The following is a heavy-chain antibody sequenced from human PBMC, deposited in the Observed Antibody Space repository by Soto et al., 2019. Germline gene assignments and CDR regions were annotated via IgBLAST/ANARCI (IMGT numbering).Heavy chain of an antibody. J-gene: IGHJ4*02. V-gene: IGHV4-59*01. CDR2: IHYSGNT. CDR1: GGSINSNY. Sequence: PSETLSLTCTVSGGSINSNYWSWIRQPPGKGLEWIGNIHYSGNTNYNPSLKSRVTISADTSKNQFSLKLSSVTAADTAVYDCARDKITGIFDYWGQGTLVTVSS. D-gene: IGHD2-8*02. CDR3: ARDKITGIFDY.